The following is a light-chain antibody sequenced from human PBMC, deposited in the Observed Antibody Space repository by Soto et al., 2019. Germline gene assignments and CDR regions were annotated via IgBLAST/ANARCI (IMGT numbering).Light chain of an antibody. CDR3: HQRGNGPPWT. Sequence: IVFTQSPATQSYSPGRRHTPSCRASQSVSDYLAWYQQKPGQPPRLLIYDASKRATGIPPRFSGSGSTTDFTLTISSLEPEDFAVYYCHQRGNGPPWTFGQGTKVDI. CDR2: DAS. V-gene: IGKV3-11*01. J-gene: IGKJ1*01. CDR1: QSVSDY.